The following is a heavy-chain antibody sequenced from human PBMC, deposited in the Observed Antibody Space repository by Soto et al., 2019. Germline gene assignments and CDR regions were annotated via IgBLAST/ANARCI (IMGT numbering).Heavy chain of an antibody. Sequence: ASVKVSCKASGYTFTGYNMHWVLQAPGQGLERMRWMNPNSVCTNYAQKFQGWVTITRDTSISTADMELSRMSSDHTAVYYCARSGVEYSSSSGRATYYGMDVWGQGITVTVSS. D-gene: IGHD6-6*01. CDR2: MNPNSVCT. CDR3: ARSGVEYSSSSGRATYYGMDV. V-gene: IGHV1-2*04. J-gene: IGHJ6*02. CDR1: GYTFTGYN.